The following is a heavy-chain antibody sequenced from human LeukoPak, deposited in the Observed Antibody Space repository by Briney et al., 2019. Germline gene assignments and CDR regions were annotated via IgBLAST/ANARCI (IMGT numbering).Heavy chain of an antibody. J-gene: IGHJ4*02. V-gene: IGHV4-34*01. CDR1: GGSFSGYY. CDR2: INHSGST. CDR3: ARLRGGSWYESMYYFDY. D-gene: IGHD6-13*01. Sequence: SEILSLTCAVYGGSFSGYYWSWIRQPPGKGLGWIGEINHSGSTNYNPSLKSRVTISVDTSKNQFSLKLSSVTAADTAVYYCARLRGGSWYESMYYFDYWGQGTLVTVSS.